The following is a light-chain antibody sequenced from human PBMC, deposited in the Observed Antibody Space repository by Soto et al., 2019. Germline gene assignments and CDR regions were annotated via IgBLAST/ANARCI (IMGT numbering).Light chain of an antibody. CDR2: GAF. J-gene: IGKJ1*01. CDR1: QRVTNN. CDR3: QQYDNWPLWT. Sequence: ERVMTQSPAILSVSPVERATLSCRASQRVTNNLAWYQQKPGQPPKLLIYGAFTRATGVPARFSGSVSGTEFTLTISSLQSEDFAVYYCQQYDNWPLWTFGQGTKVDIK. V-gene: IGKV3-15*01.